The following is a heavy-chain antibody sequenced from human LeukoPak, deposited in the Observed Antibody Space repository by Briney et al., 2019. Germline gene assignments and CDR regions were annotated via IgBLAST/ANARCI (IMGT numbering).Heavy chain of an antibody. CDR3: ARDFLGVVPAAINY. D-gene: IGHD2-2*01. CDR2: INHSGST. V-gene: IGHV4-34*01. Sequence: SETLSLTCAVYGGSFSGYYWSWIRRPPGKGLEWIGEINHSGSTNYNPSLKSRVTISVDTSKNQFSLKLSSVTAADTAVYYCARDFLGVVPAAINYWGQGTLVTVSS. J-gene: IGHJ4*02. CDR1: GGSFSGYY.